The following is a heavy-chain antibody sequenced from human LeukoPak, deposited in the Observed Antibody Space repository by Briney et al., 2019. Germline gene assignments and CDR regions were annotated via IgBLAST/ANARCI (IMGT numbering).Heavy chain of an antibody. V-gene: IGHV4-59*01. D-gene: IGHD3-10*01. J-gene: IGHJ5*02. CDR2: IYYSGST. Sequence: SETLSPTCTVSGGSITSYYWHWIRQPPGKGLEWIGYIYYSGSTNYNPSLKSRVTISVDTSRKQFSLKLHSVSAADTAVYYCARDRGRATWFDPWGQGTVVTVSS. CDR1: GGSITSYY. CDR3: ARDRGRATWFDP.